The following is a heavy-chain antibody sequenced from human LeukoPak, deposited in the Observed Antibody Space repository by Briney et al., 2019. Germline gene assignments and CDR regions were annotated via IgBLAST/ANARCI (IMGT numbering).Heavy chain of an antibody. V-gene: IGHV5-10-1*01. D-gene: IGHD3-9*01. J-gene: IGHJ4*02. CDR3: ARLEYFADY. CDR1: GYRFTSYW. Sequence: GESLRISCKVSGYRFTSYWINWVRQMPGKGLEWMGRIDPSDSYTNYSPSFQGHVTISVDKSTNTAYLQWSSLKASDTAMYYCARLEYFADYWGQGTLVTVSS. CDR2: IDPSDSYT.